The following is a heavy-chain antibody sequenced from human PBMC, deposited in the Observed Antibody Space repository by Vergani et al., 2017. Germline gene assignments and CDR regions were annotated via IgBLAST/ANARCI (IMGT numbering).Heavy chain of an antibody. CDR3: VKDRSGSPFWDAFDV. J-gene: IGHJ3*01. CDR1: GFTFNSYA. CDR2: ISSNGGST. D-gene: IGHD1-26*01. Sequence: EVQLVESGGGLVQPGGSLRLSCSASGFTFNSYAMHWVRQAPGKGLEYVSAISSNGGSTYYADSVKGRFTISRDNSKNTLYLQMSSLRAEDTAVYYCVKDRSGSPFWDAFDVWGQGTMVTVSS. V-gene: IGHV3-64D*06.